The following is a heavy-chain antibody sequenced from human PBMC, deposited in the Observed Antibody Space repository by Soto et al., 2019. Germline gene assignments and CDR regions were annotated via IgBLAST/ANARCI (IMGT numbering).Heavy chain of an antibody. Sequence: PGGSLRLSCAASGFTFSSYAMSWVRQAPGKGLEWVSAISGSGGSTYYADSVKGRFTISRDNSKNTLYLQTNSLRAEDTAVYYCAKRVVPAALNFRHNWFDPWGQGTLVTVSS. J-gene: IGHJ5*02. D-gene: IGHD2-2*01. V-gene: IGHV3-23*01. CDR1: GFTFSSYA. CDR3: AKRVVPAALNFRHNWFDP. CDR2: ISGSGGST.